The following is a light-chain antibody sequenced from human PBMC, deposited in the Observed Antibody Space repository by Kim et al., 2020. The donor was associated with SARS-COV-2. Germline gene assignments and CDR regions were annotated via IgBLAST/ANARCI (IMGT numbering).Light chain of an antibody. J-gene: IGKJ1*01. V-gene: IGKV3-20*01. CDR1: QSVSSY. CDR3: HQYGSSLWT. Sequence: LSTGERATLSCRASQSVSSYLAWYQQKPGQAPRLLIYGASSRATGIPDRFSGSGSGTDFTLTISRLEAEDFAMYYCHQYGSSLWTFGQGTKVDIK. CDR2: GAS.